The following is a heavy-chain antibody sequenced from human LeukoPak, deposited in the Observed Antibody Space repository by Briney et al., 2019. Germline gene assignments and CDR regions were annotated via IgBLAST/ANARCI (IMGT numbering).Heavy chain of an antibody. CDR1: GGSVSNSGYY. CDR3: ARGFVSGCFDY. V-gene: IGHV4-39*07. J-gene: IGHJ4*02. Sequence: SETLSLTCTVSGGSVSNSGYYWGWIRQPPGKGLEWISIIHYSGGTFYNPSLKSRVTISVDTSKNQFSLKLTSVTAADTAVYYCARGFVSGCFDYWGQGSLVTVSS. D-gene: IGHD5-12*01. CDR2: IHYSGGT.